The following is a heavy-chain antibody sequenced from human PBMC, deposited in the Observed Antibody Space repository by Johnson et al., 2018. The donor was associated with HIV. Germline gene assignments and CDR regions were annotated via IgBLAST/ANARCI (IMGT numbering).Heavy chain of an antibody. V-gene: IGHV3-15*01. D-gene: IGHD5-18*01. CDR2: IKSEGGGGTT. CDR1: RFTFSDAW. Sequence: VQLVESGGGLVKPGGSLRLSCAASRFTFSDAWMSWVRQAPGKGLEWLGRIKSEGGGGTTDYAAPVKGRFTISRDDSKNTLYLQMNSLKTEDTAVYYCTTAPTTWIQVWSLGAFDIWGQGTMVTVSS. CDR3: TTAPTTWIQVWSLGAFDI. J-gene: IGHJ3*02.